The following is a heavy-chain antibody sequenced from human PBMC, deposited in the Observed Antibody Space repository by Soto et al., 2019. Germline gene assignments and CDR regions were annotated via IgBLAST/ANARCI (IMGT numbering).Heavy chain of an antibody. J-gene: IGHJ4*02. Sequence: QVQLVESGGGVVQPGRSLRLSCAASGFTFSSYGMHWVRQAPGKGLEWVAVISYDGSNKYYADSVKGRFTISRDNSKNTLYLQMNSLRAEDTAVYYCASSAGGVRYFDWFGFFDYWGQGTLVTVSS. V-gene: IGHV3-30*03. CDR1: GFTFSSYG. D-gene: IGHD3-9*01. CDR3: ASSAGGVRYFDWFGFFDY. CDR2: ISYDGSNK.